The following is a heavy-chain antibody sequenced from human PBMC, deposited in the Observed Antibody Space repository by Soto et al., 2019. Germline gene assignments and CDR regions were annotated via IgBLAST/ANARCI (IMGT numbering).Heavy chain of an antibody. CDR1: GGSISSSSYY. J-gene: IGHJ4*02. Sequence: SETLSLTCTVSGGSISSSSYYWGWIRQPPGKGLEWIGSIYYSGSTYYNPSLKSRVTISVDTSKNQFSLKLSSVTAADTAVYYCARPGGAGDYFDDWGQGTLVTV. CDR3: ARPGGAGDYFDD. D-gene: IGHD6-19*01. CDR2: IYYSGST. V-gene: IGHV4-39*01.